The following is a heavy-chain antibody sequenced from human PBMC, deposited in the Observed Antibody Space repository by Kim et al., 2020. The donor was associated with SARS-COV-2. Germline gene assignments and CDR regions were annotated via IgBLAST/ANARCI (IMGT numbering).Heavy chain of an antibody. J-gene: IGHJ4*02. CDR2: FSGSGPDA. V-gene: IGHV3-23*01. D-gene: IGHD2-15*01. CDR1: GFTFSTYA. CDR3: TRDSPGSKGDS. Sequence: LSLTCAASGFTFSTYAMTWVRQAPGKGLEWVSAFSGSGPDAYYADSVKGRFTISRDNSKYTLYLQMNSLRAEDTAVYYCTRDSPGSKGDSWGQGTLVTVSS.